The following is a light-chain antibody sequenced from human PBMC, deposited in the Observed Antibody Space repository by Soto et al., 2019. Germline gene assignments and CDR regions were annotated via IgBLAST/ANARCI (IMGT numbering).Light chain of an antibody. CDR3: SSYTSSSTHV. CDR2: DVN. V-gene: IGLV2-14*03. CDR1: SSDVGGYDY. J-gene: IGLJ1*01. Sequence: QPVLTQPASVSGSPGQSIAISCTGTSSDVGGYDYVSWYQQLPGKAPKLMIYDVNNRPSGVSNRFSGSKSGNTASLTISGLQAEDEADYYCSSYTSSSTHVFGTGTKLTVL.